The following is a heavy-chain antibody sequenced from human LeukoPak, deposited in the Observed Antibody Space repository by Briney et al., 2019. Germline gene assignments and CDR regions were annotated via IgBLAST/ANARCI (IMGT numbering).Heavy chain of an antibody. J-gene: IGHJ4*02. D-gene: IGHD2-2*01. CDR2: ISGSGGST. CDR1: GFTFSSYV. Sequence: GGSLRLSCAASGFTFSSYVMSWVRQAPGKGLEWVSAISGSGGSTYYADSVKGRFTISRDNSKNTLYLQMNSLRAEDTAVYYCANHRSRYCSSTSCYFDYWGQGTLVTVSS. CDR3: ANHRSRYCSSTSCYFDY. V-gene: IGHV3-23*01.